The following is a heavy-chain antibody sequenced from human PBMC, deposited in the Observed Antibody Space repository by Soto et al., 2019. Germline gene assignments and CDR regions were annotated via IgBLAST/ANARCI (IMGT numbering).Heavy chain of an antibody. CDR2: INAGNGNT. J-gene: IGHJ5*02. CDR3: ARVGPPADL. Sequence: GQRLEWMGWINAGNGNTKYSQKFQGRVTITRDTSASTAYMELSSLRSEDTAVYDCARVGPPADLWGQGTLVTVSS. V-gene: IGHV1-3*01.